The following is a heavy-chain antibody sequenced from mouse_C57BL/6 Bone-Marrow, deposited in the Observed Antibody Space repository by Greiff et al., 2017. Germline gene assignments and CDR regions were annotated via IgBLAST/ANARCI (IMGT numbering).Heavy chain of an antibody. CDR3: ARDYSNYVDY. CDR1: GFTFSDYG. J-gene: IGHJ2*01. Sequence: EVKLMESGGGLVKPGGSLKLSCAASGFTFSDYGMHWVRQAPEKGLEWVAYISSGSSTIYYADTVKGRFTISRDNAKNTLFLQMTSLRSEDTAMYYCARDYSNYVDYWGQGTTLTVSS. V-gene: IGHV5-17*01. D-gene: IGHD2-5*01. CDR2: ISSGSSTI.